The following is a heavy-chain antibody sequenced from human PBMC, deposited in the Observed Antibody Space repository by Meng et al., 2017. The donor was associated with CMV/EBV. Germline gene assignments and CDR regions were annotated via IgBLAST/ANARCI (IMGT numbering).Heavy chain of an antibody. CDR1: GFSLRTSGVG. Sequence: QITLKESWPTLVKTTQTLTLTCTFSGFSLRTSGVGVGWIRQPPGKALELLALIYWDDDKRYSPSLKSRLTITKDTSKNQVVLTMTNMDPVDTATYYCARIAAAGRFDYWGQGTLVTVSS. D-gene: IGHD6-13*01. J-gene: IGHJ4*02. CDR2: IYWDDDK. CDR3: ARIAAAGRFDY. V-gene: IGHV2-5*02.